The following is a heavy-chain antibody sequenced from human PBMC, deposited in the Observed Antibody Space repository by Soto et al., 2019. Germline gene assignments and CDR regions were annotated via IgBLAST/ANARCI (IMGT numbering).Heavy chain of an antibody. V-gene: IGHV4-39*01. Sequence: PSETLSLTCAVSGGSISSSSYYWGWIRQPPGKGLEWIGNIYYSGRTYYNPSLKSRVTMSLDTSKNQFSLKLSSVTAADTAVYFCARQPGVLRYFGWFDYWGQGALVTVSS. CDR3: ARQPGVLRYFGWFDY. CDR2: IYYSGRT. J-gene: IGHJ5*01. D-gene: IGHD3-9*01. CDR1: GGSISSSSYY.